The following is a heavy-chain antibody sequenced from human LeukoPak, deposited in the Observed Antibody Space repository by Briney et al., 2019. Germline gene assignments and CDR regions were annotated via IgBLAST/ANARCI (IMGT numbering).Heavy chain of an antibody. J-gene: IGHJ6*03. V-gene: IGHV1-8*02. D-gene: IGHD6-19*01. Sequence: ASVKVSCKASGGTFSSYAINWVRQATGQGLEWMGWMNPNSGNTGYAQKFQGRVTMTRNTSISTAYMELSSLRSEDTAVYYCARARGGRVAGKSYYYYMDVWGKGTTVTISS. CDR1: GGTFSSYA. CDR2: MNPNSGNT. CDR3: ARARGGRVAGKSYYYYMDV.